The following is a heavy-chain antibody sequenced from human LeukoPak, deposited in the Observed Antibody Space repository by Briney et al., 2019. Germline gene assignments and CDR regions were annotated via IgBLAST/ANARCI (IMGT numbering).Heavy chain of an antibody. D-gene: IGHD5-12*01. CDR2: INPNSGGS. CDR1: GYTFTSYY. Sequence: ASVKVSCKASGYTFTSYYIHWMRQAPGQGLEGVGWINPNSGGSHYARRFQGRVTVTSDTSINTAYMELTSLTTDDTAVYYCARGPRYGESGYDLGPYWGQGTLVTVSS. J-gene: IGHJ4*02. CDR3: ARGPRYGESGYDLGPY. V-gene: IGHV1-2*02.